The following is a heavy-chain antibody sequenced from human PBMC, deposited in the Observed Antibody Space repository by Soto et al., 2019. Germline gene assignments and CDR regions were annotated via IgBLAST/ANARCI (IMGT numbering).Heavy chain of an antibody. V-gene: IGHV3-23*01. Sequence: EVQLLESGGGLVQPGGSLRLSCAASGFTFSSYAMSWVRQAPGKGLEWVSAISGSGGSTYYADSVKGRFTISRDNSKHTLYLQMNSLRAEDTAVYYCAKDPIVVVTPRLFDYWGQGTLVTVSS. CDR2: ISGSGGST. J-gene: IGHJ4*02. CDR3: AKDPIVVVTPRLFDY. CDR1: GFTFSSYA. D-gene: IGHD3-22*01.